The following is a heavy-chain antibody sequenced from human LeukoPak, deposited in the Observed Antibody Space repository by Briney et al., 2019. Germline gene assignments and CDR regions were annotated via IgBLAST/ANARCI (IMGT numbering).Heavy chain of an antibody. CDR1: GFTFNNYA. CDR2: LGGSGGST. J-gene: IGHJ4*02. CDR3: AKEMSGWLIDY. V-gene: IGHV3-23*01. D-gene: IGHD6-19*01. Sequence: PGGSLRLSCAASGFTFNNYAMSWVRQAPGKGLEWVSGLGGSGGSTYYADSVKGRFTISRDNSKNTLYLQMNSLRAEDTAVYYCAKEMSGWLIDYWGQGTLVTVSS.